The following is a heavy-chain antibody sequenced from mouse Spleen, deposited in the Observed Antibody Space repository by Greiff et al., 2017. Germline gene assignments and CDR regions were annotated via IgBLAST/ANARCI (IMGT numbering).Heavy chain of an antibody. CDR2: INPYNGDT. CDR3: ARTKTTDYYFDY. CDR1: GYSFTGYF. V-gene: IGHV1-20*01. J-gene: IGHJ2*01. D-gene: IGHD1-1*01. Sequence: EVQLVESGPELVKPGDSVKISCKASGYSFTGYFMNWVMQSHGKSLEWIGRINPYNGDTFYNQKFKGKATLTVDKSSSTAHMELRSLTSEDSAVYYCARTKTTDYYFDYWGQGTTLTVSS.